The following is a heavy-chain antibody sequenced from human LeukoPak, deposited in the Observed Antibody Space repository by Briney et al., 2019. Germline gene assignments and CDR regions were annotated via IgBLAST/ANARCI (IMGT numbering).Heavy chain of an antibody. V-gene: IGHV1-2*02. D-gene: IGHD1-26*01. Sequence: GASVKVSCKASGYTLTANHLYWGRQAPGQGLEWMGWIDPNSGVTNFAQNFQGRLTMTTDTSISTAYMELSRLTSDDTTVYYCARELGINAFDVWGQGTLVTVSS. J-gene: IGHJ3*01. CDR2: IDPNSGVT. CDR1: GYTLTANH. CDR3: ARELGINAFDV.